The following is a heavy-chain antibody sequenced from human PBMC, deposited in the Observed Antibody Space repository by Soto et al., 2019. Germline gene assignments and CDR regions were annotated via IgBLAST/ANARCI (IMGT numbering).Heavy chain of an antibody. Sequence: GGSLRLSCAASGFSFSTCNMNWVRQAPGRGLEWVSFISGSGDIIRYADSVRGRFTISRDNAENSLFLQMSSLGAEDTAVYYCARGLGASWFFRWGQGTLVTVSS. V-gene: IGHV3-48*01. CDR3: ARGLGASWFFR. D-gene: IGHD6-13*01. CDR2: ISGSGDII. CDR1: GFSFSTCN. J-gene: IGHJ4*02.